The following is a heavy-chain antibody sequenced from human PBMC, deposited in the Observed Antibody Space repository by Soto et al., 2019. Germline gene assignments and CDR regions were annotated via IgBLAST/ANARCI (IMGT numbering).Heavy chain of an antibody. V-gene: IGHV4-59*01. CDR3: ARGSGNYYYYGLDV. Sequence: SETLSLTCTVSGGSISSSYWSWIRQPPGKGLERIGYMYDSGSTNYNPSLRSRVTISVDTSKKQFSLKLSSVTAADTAVYYCARGSGNYYYYGLDVWGQGTTVTVSS. D-gene: IGHD1-26*01. J-gene: IGHJ6*02. CDR1: GGSISSSY. CDR2: MYDSGST.